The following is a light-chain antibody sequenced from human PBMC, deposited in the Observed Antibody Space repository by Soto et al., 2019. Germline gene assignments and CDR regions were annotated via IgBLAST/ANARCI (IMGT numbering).Light chain of an antibody. Sequence: VWTTSPGTLSLSPGARALLSCRASTSASSSYLAWYQQKPCQAPRLLIYGASTRATGIPARFSGSASGTEFTLTISSLKSEEFAVYYCQHYNNWLTFGGGTKVEIK. CDR2: GAS. V-gene: IGKV3-15*01. CDR3: QHYNNWLT. J-gene: IGKJ4*01. CDR1: TSASSSY.